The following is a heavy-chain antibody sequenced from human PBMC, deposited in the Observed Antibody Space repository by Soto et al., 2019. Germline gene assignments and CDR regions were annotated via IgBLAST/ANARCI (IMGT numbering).Heavy chain of an antibody. J-gene: IGHJ4*02. D-gene: IGHD6-13*01. Sequence: GGSLRLSCAASGFTFSSYGMHWVRQAPGKGLEWVAVIWYDGSNKYYADSVKGRFTISRDNSKNTLYLQMNSLRAEDTAVYYCARVGAELVLDYWGQGTLVTVSS. CDR3: ARVGAELVLDY. V-gene: IGHV3-33*01. CDR1: GFTFSSYG. CDR2: IWYDGSNK.